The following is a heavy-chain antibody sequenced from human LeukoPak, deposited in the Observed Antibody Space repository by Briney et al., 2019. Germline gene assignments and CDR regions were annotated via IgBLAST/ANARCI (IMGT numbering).Heavy chain of an antibody. CDR2: ITWDGDST. J-gene: IGHJ5*02. V-gene: IGHV3-43D*03. Sequence: PGGSLRLSCAASGFTFDDYAMHWVRQAPGKGLEWVSLITWDGDSTYYADSVKGRFTISRDNINNSLYLQMNSLRAEDTAVYYCAKDFIGAWGQGTLVTVSS. CDR1: GFTFDDYA. D-gene: IGHD3-16*01. CDR3: AKDFIGA.